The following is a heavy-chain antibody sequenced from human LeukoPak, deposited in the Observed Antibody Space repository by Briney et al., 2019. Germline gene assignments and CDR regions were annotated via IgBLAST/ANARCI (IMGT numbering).Heavy chain of an antibody. V-gene: IGHV3-53*04. CDR2: IYSGGST. D-gene: IGHD3-22*01. J-gene: IGHJ4*02. CDR1: GFTVSSNY. Sequence: PGGSLRLSCAASGFTVSSNYMSWARHAPGKGLEWVSVIYSGGSTYYADSVKGRFPISRHHSKNTLYLQMISLRAEDTAVYYCASRDSSGYYALRDYWGQGTLVTVSS. CDR3: ASRDSSGYYALRDY.